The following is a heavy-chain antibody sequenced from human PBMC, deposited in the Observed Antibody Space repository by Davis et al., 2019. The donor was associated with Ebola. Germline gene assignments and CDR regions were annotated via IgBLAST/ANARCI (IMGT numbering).Heavy chain of an antibody. CDR3: AKGGSGWPSDYSYGMGV. CDR1: GFIVSDKY. V-gene: IGHV3-23*01. J-gene: IGHJ6*04. D-gene: IGHD6-19*01. Sequence: RGSLRLSCAVSGFIVSDKYMSWARQAPGKGLGWVSAITRSGGSTYYADSVKGRFTISRDNSKNTLYLQMNSLTVEDMAVYYCAKGGSGWPSDYSYGMGVWGKGTTVTVSS. CDR2: ITRSGGST.